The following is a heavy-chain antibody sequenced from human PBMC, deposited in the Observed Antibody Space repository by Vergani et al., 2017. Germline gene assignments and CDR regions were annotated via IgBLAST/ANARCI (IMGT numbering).Heavy chain of an antibody. V-gene: IGHV3-48*04. J-gene: IGHJ6*03. CDR1: GFTFSSYS. Sequence: AKLLGSGGGLVKPGGSLSLPCEASGFTFSSYSMIWLRQAPGKGLEWVPYISSSSSTIYAADSVKGRFTISRDNAKNSLYLQMNSLRAEDTALYYCAKEIGESNDFWCAYYTYYYYYKYFWDKGTTVAFSS. D-gene: IGHD3-3*01. CDR2: ISSSSSTI. CDR3: AKEIGESNDFWCAYYTYYYYYKYF.